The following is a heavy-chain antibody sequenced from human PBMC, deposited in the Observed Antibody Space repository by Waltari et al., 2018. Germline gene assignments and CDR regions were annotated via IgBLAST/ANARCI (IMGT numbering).Heavy chain of an antibody. J-gene: IGHJ5*02. CDR2: IIPILGIA. CDR1: GGTFSSYT. V-gene: IGHV1-69*02. D-gene: IGHD3-9*01. Sequence: QVQLVQSGAEVKQPGSSVKVSCKASGGTFSSYTISWVRQAPGQVLEWMGRIIPILGIANYAQKFQGRVTITADKSTSTAYMELSSLRSEDTAVYYCERVRSGYDITNWFDPWGQGTLVTVSS. CDR3: ERVRSGYDITNWFDP.